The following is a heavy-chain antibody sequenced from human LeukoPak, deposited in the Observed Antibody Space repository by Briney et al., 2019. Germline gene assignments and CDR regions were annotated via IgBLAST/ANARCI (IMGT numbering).Heavy chain of an antibody. CDR2: INPSGGST. J-gene: IGHJ3*01. D-gene: IGHD1-26*01. V-gene: IGHV1-46*01. CDR3: ARDRSVGATDDAFDV. Sequence: ASVKVSCKASGYTFTSYYMHWVRQAPGQGLEWMGIINPSGGSTSYAQKFQGRVTMTRDTSISTVYMQLSRLHFDDTAVYYCARDRSVGATDDAFDVWGPGTMVTVSS. CDR1: GYTFTSYY.